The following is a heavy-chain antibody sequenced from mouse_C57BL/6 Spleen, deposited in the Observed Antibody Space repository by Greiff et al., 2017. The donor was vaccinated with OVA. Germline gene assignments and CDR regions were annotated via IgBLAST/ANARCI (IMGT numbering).Heavy chain of an antibody. CDR3: AREGVYDGYFDY. CDR1: GYSITSGYD. J-gene: IGHJ2*01. Sequence: EVKLVESGPGMVKPSQSLSLTCTVTGYSITSGYDWHWIRHFPGNKLEWMGYISYSGSTNYNPSLKSRISITHDTSKNHFFLKLNSVTTEDTATYYCAREGVYDGYFDYWGQGTTLTVSS. CDR2: ISYSGST. D-gene: IGHD2-3*01. V-gene: IGHV3-1*01.